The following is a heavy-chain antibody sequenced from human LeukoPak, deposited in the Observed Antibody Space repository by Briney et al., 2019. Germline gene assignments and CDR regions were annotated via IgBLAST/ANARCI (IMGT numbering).Heavy chain of an antibody. CDR1: GFTVSNKY. J-gene: IGHJ4*02. Sequence: PGGSLRLSCAASGFTVSNKYMSWFRQAPGKGLECVSIIYSGGGTYYADSVKGRFTISRDNSKNTLYLQMNSLRAEDTAVYYCARDLSPPHPIVEASILDYWGQGTLVTVSS. CDR3: ARDLSPPHPIVEASILDY. V-gene: IGHV3-66*01. CDR2: IYSGGGT. D-gene: IGHD5-12*01.